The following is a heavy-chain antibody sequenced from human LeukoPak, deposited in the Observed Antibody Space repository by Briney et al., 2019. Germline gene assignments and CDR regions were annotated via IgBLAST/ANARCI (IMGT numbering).Heavy chain of an antibody. CDR1: GYTFTSYY. Sequence: ASVKVSCKASGYTFTSYYMHWVRQAPGQGLEWMGIINPSGGSTSYAQKFQGRVTMTRDMSTSTVYMELSSLRSEDTAVYYCARRVPYDYYDTHRFDPWGQGTLVTVSS. CDR3: ARRVPYDYYDTHRFDP. D-gene: IGHD3-22*01. J-gene: IGHJ5*02. V-gene: IGHV1-46*01. CDR2: INPSGGST.